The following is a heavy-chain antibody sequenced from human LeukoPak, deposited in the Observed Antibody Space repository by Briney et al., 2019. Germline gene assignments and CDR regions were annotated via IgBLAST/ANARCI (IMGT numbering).Heavy chain of an antibody. CDR1: GYTFTAYY. CDR2: INSNTGAT. CDR3: AREVLPGDKYYDY. J-gene: IGHJ4*02. D-gene: IGHD7-27*01. V-gene: IGHV1-2*02. Sequence: ASVKVSCKASGYTFTAYYIHWVRQAPGQGFEYMGWINSNTGATYYVQKFQGRVTMTRDTSINTASMDLSRLTSDDTALYYCAREVLPGDKYYDYWGQGTLVTVSS.